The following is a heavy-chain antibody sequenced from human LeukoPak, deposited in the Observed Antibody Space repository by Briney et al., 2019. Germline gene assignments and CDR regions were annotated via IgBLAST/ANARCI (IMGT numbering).Heavy chain of an antibody. CDR1: GFDFSGFS. J-gene: IGHJ4*02. CDR2: ISSSSYI. Sequence: GGSLRLSCVVSGFDFSGFSMSWVRQAPGKGLEWVSSISSSSYIYYADSVQGRFTISRDNARNSLYLQMNSLRADDTAVYYCARDYTGGWNDYWGQGTLVTVSS. D-gene: IGHD7-27*01. V-gene: IGHV3-69-1*01. CDR3: ARDYTGGWNDY.